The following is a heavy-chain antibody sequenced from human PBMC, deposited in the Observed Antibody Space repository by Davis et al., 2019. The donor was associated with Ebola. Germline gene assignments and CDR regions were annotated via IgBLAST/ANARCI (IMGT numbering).Heavy chain of an antibody. Sequence: PGGSLRLSCAASGFTFSTYSMNWVRQAPGKGLEWVSYISSSSTTIYYADSVKGRFTISRDNAKNSLYLQMNSLRDEDTAVYYCARDPGYCSSGSCSFDYWGQGTLVTVSA. CDR3: ARDPGYCSSGSCSFDY. V-gene: IGHV3-48*02. J-gene: IGHJ4*02. D-gene: IGHD2-15*01. CDR2: ISSSSTTI. CDR1: GFTFSTYS.